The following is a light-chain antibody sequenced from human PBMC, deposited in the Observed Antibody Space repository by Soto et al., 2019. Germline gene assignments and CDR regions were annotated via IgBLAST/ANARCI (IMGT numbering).Light chain of an antibody. V-gene: IGKV3-20*01. CDR3: QQYSSSPIT. CDR2: GAS. J-gene: IGKJ5*01. Sequence: EIVLTQSPGTLSLSPGERYTLSCMAIQIFSSTYLAWYQQKPGQAPRLLIYGASSRATGIPDRFSGGGYGTDFSLTISRLDPEHFAVYYCQQYSSSPITFGQGTRLEIK. CDR1: QIFSSTY.